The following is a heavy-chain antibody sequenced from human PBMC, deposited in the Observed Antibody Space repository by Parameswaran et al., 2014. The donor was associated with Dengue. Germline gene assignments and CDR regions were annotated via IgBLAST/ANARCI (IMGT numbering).Heavy chain of an antibody. J-gene: IGHJ3*02. Sequence: VRQMPGKGLEWMGGIIPIFGTANYAQKFQGRVTITADESTSTAYMELSSLRSEDTAVYYCAGYYDSSGYHSTGLHAFDIWGQGTMVTVSS. CDR3: AGYYDSSGYHSTGLHAFDI. CDR2: IIPIFGTA. V-gene: IGHV1-69*01. D-gene: IGHD3-22*01.